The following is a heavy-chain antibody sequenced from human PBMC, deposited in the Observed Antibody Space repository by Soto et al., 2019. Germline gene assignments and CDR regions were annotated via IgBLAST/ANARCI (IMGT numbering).Heavy chain of an antibody. CDR2: IIPIFGTA. CDR3: ATRATAGIYYYYGLDV. J-gene: IGHJ6*02. Sequence: GASVQVSCKASGGTFSSYAISWVRQAPGQGLEWMGGIIPIFGTANYAQKFQGRVTITADESTSTAYMELSSLRSEDTAVYYCATRATAGIYYYYGLDVWGQGTTVTVSS. V-gene: IGHV1-69*13. D-gene: IGHD5-12*01. CDR1: GGTFSSYA.